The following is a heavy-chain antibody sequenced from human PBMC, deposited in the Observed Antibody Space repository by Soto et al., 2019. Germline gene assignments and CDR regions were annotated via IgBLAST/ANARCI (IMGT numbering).Heavy chain of an antibody. CDR2: ILYDGINK. CDR1: GFTFSNYG. Sequence: QVRLVESGGGVVQPGRSLRLSCAASGFTFSNYGMHWVRQAPGKGLEWVAVILYDGINKYYADSVKGRFTISRDNSKSTLYLQMNSLRTEDTAVYYWAKEWMVAATLFDYWCQGTLVTVSS. D-gene: IGHD2-15*01. V-gene: IGHV3-30*18. CDR3: AKEWMVAATLFDY. J-gene: IGHJ4*02.